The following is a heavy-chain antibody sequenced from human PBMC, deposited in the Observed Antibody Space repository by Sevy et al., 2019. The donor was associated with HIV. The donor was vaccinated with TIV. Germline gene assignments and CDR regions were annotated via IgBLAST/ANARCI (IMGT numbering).Heavy chain of an antibody. V-gene: IGHV3-33*03. CDR2: IWYDGTKQ. Sequence: GGSLRLSCAGSGFSFGTYSMHWVRQAPGKGLEWVAVIWYDGTKQYYADSVKGRVTISRDNSKNTMYLQMNDLRAEDNAVYYCAIEPDTEISLENVLRSFEWVFRGKSFDYWGQGTLVTVSS. CDR1: GFSFGTYS. J-gene: IGHJ4*02. D-gene: IGHD3-3*01. CDR3: AIEPDTEISLENVLRSFEWVFRGKSFDY.